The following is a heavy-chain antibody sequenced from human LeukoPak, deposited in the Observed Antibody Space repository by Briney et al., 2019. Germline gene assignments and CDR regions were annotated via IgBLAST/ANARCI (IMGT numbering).Heavy chain of an antibody. CDR2: IYYSGST. D-gene: IGHD5-18*01. CDR1: GGSISSYY. CDR3: ARGRGYSYGSL. J-gene: IGHJ4*02. V-gene: IGHV4-59*01. Sequence: PSETLSLTCTVSGGSISSYYWSWIRQPPGKGLEWIGYIYYSGSTNYNPSLKSRVTISVDTSKNQFSLKLSSVTAAGTAVYYCARGRGYSYGSLWGQGTLVTVSS.